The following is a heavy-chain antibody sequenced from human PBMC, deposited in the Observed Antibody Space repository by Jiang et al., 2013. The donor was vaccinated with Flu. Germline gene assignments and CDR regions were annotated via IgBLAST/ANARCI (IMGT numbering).Heavy chain of an antibody. Sequence: PGLVKPSQTLSLTCTVSGGSISSGSYYWSWIRQPAGKGLEWIGRIYTSGSTNYNPSLKSRVTISVDTSKNQFSLKLSSVTAADTAVYYCARDYCSGGSCYISRTNWFDPWGQGTLVTVSS. CDR1: GGSISSGSYY. V-gene: IGHV4-61*02. CDR2: IYTSGST. D-gene: IGHD2-15*01. J-gene: IGHJ5*02. CDR3: ARDYCSGGSCYISRTNWFDP.